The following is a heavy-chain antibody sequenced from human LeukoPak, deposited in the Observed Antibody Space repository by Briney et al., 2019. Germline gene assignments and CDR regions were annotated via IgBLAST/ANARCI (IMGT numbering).Heavy chain of an antibody. V-gene: IGHV1-2*02. J-gene: IGHJ3*02. CDR2: INPDSGGT. D-gene: IGHD5-18*01. CDR3: ARAGGGYSSGWGAFDI. CDR1: GYTFTGYY. Sequence: ASVKVSCKASGYTFTGYYIHWVRQAPGQGIEWRGWINPDSGGTSSAQKFRGRVTMTRDTSISTAYMELNRLRSDDTAVYYCARAGGGYSSGWGAFDIWGQGTMVTVS.